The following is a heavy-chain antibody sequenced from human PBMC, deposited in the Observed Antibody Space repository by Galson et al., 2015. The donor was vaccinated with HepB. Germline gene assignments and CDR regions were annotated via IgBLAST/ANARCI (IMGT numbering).Heavy chain of an antibody. CDR3: ARVGNRLVTDTPRVIDAFDI. Sequence: CAISGDSVSSNSAAWNWIRQSPSRGLEWLGRTYYRSKWYNDYAVSVKSRITINPDTSKNQFSLQLNSVTPEDTAVYYCARVGNRLVTDTPRVIDAFDIWGQGTMVTVSS. J-gene: IGHJ3*02. D-gene: IGHD3-9*01. CDR1: GDSVSSNSAA. V-gene: IGHV6-1*01. CDR2: TYYRSKWYN.